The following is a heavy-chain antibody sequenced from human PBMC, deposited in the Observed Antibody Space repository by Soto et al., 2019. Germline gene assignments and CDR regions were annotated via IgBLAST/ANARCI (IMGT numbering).Heavy chain of an antibody. CDR1: GFTFSSYA. CDR3: AKNSRLGELSLYAIDY. D-gene: IGHD3-16*02. V-gene: IGHV3-23*01. Sequence: EVQLLESGGGLVQAGGSLRLSCAASGFTFSSYAVTWVRQAPGKGLEWLSGISGSGGSTYYADSVKGRFTISRDNSKNTLYMQMNSLRAEDTALYYCAKNSRLGELSLYAIDYWGQGTPVTVSS. CDR2: ISGSGGST. J-gene: IGHJ4*02.